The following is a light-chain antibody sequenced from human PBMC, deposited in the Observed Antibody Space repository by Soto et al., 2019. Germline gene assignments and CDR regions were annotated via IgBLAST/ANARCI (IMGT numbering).Light chain of an antibody. J-gene: IGKJ5*01. CDR1: QSVSTY. CDR3: QQRSNWPSIT. CDR2: DAS. V-gene: IGKV3-11*01. Sequence: EIVLTQSPATLSLSPGERATLSCRASQSVSTYLAWYQQKPGQAPRLLIYDASSRATGIPARFGGSGSGTDFTLTISSLEPEDFAVYYCQQRSNWPSITFGQGTRLEI.